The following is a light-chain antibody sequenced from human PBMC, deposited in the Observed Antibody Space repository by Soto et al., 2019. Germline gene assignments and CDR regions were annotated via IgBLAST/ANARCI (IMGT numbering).Light chain of an antibody. J-gene: IGKJ5*01. Sequence: EVVLTQSPATLALSPGERATLSCRASQSVSSNFAWYQQKPGQAPRLLIYGASNRATGIPARFSGSGSGTDFTLTISSLEPEDFAVYYCQQRSNWPPITFGQGTRLEIK. CDR2: GAS. V-gene: IGKV3-11*01. CDR3: QQRSNWPPIT. CDR1: QSVSSN.